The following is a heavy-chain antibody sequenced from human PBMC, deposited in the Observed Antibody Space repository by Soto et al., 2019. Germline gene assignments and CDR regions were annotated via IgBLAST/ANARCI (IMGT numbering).Heavy chain of an antibody. J-gene: IGHJ6*02. V-gene: IGHV4-31*01. CDR1: GDSISSGGYY. CDR2: IYYSGST. CDR3: ARDVLIAGVVGLYYYGMDV. D-gene: IGHD1-26*01. Sequence: SKTLSLTCTVCGDSISSGGYYWPWIRLNPGKGLEWIGYIYYSGSTYYNPSLKIPVTISVDPSKNQSSLKLSSVTAADTAVYYCARDVLIAGVVGLYYYGMDVWGQGTTVT.